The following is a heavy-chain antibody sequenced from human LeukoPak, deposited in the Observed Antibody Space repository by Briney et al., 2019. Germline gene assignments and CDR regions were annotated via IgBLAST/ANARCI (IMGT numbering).Heavy chain of an antibody. D-gene: IGHD4-11*01. CDR3: ARESPSGHDYSNGLAY. CDR2: IKQDGSEK. V-gene: IGHV3-7*01. J-gene: IGHJ4*02. Sequence: PGGSLRLSCAASGFTFSSYWMSWVRQAPGKGLEWVANIKQDGSEKYYVDSVKGRFTISRDNAKNSLYLQMNSLRAEDTAVYYCARESPSGHDYSNGLAYWGQGTLVTVSS. CDR1: GFTFSSYW.